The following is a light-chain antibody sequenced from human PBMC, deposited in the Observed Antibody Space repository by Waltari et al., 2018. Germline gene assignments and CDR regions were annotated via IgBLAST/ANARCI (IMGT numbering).Light chain of an antibody. V-gene: IGLV2-14*03. CDR2: DVS. CDR1: NTDVGRFLY. J-gene: IGLJ2*01. CDR3: MSYTSASTYVL. Sequence: QSALTQPASLSVSPGQSITISCTGTNTDVGRFLYVSWYPQLPGKAPKLLLFDVSNRPSGVSNRFSGSKSASTASLTISGLQAEDEATYYCMSYTSASTYVLFGGGTNLTVL.